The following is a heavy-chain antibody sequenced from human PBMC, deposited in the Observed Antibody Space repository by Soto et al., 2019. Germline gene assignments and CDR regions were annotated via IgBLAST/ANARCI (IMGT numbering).Heavy chain of an antibody. CDR1: GGSISSSSYY. J-gene: IGHJ5*02. V-gene: IGHV4-39*01. D-gene: IGHD3-10*01. CDR3: ARGAALLWFGELHVNWFDP. Sequence: SETLSLTCTVSGGSISSSSYYWGWIRQPPGKGLEWIGSIYYSGSTYYNPSLKSRVTISVDTSKNQFSLKLSSVTAADTAVYYCARGAALLWFGELHVNWFDPWGQGTLVTVSS. CDR2: IYYSGST.